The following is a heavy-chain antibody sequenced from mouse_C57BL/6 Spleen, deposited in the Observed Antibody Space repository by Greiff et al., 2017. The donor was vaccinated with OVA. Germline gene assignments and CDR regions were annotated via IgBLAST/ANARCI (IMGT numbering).Heavy chain of an antibody. CDR1: GYTFTSYW. Sequence: VQLQQPGAELVRPGSSVKLSCKASGYTFTSYWMHWVKQRPIQGLEWIGNIDPSDSETQHNQKFKDKGTLNVDKSSSTAYMQLSSLTSEDSAVYYCARNYGSSRGYFDVWGTGTTVTVSS. CDR3: ARNYGSSRGYFDV. J-gene: IGHJ1*03. CDR2: IDPSDSET. V-gene: IGHV1-52*01. D-gene: IGHD1-1*01.